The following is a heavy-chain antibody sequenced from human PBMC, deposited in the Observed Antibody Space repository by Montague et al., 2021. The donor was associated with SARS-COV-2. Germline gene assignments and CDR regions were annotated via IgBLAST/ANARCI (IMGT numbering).Heavy chain of an antibody. Sequence: SETLSLTCTPSGGSFTSFYWSWVRQAPGKGLEWIGFVFYSGYTNYSPSLKSRVIIFLDASRNELSLQLTSVTAADTAVYYCARTKRGLIAATPVYSFDPWGQGTLVTVSS. V-gene: IGHV4-59*08. CDR2: VFYSGYT. CDR3: ARTKRGLIAATPVYSFDP. D-gene: IGHD2-15*01. J-gene: IGHJ5*02. CDR1: GGSFTSFY.